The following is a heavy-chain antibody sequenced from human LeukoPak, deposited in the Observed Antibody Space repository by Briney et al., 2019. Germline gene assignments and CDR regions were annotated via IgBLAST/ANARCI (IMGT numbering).Heavy chain of an antibody. Sequence: GESLKISCKGSGYSFTSYWIVWVRQMPGKGLEWMGIIYPGDSESRNSPSFQGQVTISADKSISTAYLQWSSLKASDTAIYYCAREISAAAEGYGMDVWGQGTTVTVSS. CDR3: AREISAAAEGYGMDV. CDR1: GYSFTSYW. J-gene: IGHJ6*02. D-gene: IGHD6-13*01. V-gene: IGHV5-51*01. CDR2: IYPGDSES.